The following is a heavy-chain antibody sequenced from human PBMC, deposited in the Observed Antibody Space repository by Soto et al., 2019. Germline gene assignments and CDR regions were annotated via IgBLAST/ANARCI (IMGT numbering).Heavy chain of an antibody. CDR1: GGTFGSYA. Sequence: SVKVSCKASGGTFGSYAISWVRQAPGQGLEWMGGIIPIFGTANYAQKFQGRVTITADESTSTAYMELISLRSEDTAVYYCARISSGWYDMDYWGQGTLVTVSS. CDR2: IIPIFGTA. J-gene: IGHJ4*02. CDR3: ARISSGWYDMDY. V-gene: IGHV1-69*13. D-gene: IGHD6-19*01.